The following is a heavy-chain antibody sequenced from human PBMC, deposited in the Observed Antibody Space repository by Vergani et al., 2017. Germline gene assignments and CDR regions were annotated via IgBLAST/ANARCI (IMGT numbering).Heavy chain of an antibody. D-gene: IGHD3-22*01. J-gene: IGHJ4*02. CDR1: GFTFSSYS. CDR3: ARDLKYYDSSPSG. Sequence: EVQLVESGGGLVKPGGSLRLSCAASGFTFSSYSMNWVRQAPGKGLEWVSSISSSSSYIYYADSVKGRFTISRDNAKNSLYLQMNSLRAEDTAVYYCARDLKYYDSSPSGWGQGTLVTVSS. CDR2: ISSSSSYI. V-gene: IGHV3-21*01.